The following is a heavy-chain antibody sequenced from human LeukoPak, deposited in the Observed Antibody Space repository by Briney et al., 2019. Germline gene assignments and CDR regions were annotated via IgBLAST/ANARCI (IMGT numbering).Heavy chain of an antibody. D-gene: IGHD4-17*01. CDR2: IRSKPNNYAT. J-gene: IGHJ2*01. Sequence: PGGSLRLSCAASGFTFSGSAMFWVRQASGKGLEWVGRIRSKPNNYATTYAASVKGRFTISRDDSKNTAYLQMNGLKTEDAAVYYCTTLKTSATVTTEWYFDLWGRGTLVTVSS. CDR3: TTLKTSATVTTEWYFDL. V-gene: IGHV3-73*01. CDR1: GFTFSGSA.